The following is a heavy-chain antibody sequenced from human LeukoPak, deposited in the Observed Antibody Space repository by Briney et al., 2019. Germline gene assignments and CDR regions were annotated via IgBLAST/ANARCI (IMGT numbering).Heavy chain of an antibody. CDR2: IGARADTS. J-gene: IGHJ4*02. CDR1: GFTFSSYA. D-gene: IGHD3-16*01. Sequence: GGSLRVSCAASGFTFSSYAMTWVRQAPGKGLEWVSAIGARADTSDYADAVKGRFIISRDNSKNTLYLQMNSLRAEDTAVYYCVQRDKGTFDYWGRGTLVTVSP. V-gene: IGHV3-23*01. CDR3: VQRDKGTFDY.